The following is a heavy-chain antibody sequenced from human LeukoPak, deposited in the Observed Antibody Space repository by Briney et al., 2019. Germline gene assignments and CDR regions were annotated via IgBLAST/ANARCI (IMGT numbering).Heavy chain of an antibody. J-gene: IGHJ3*02. V-gene: IGHV1-8*01. CDR2: MDGSSVKT. CDR3: ARLYYYASSGYDALDI. Sequence: ASVKVSCKTSGYTFTSYATNWGRQATGQGLEWMGGMDGSSVKTAYAQKFLGRVTITRNTSISTAYMELSSLTSEDTAVYYCARLYYYASSGYDALDIWGQGTMVTVSS. CDR1: GYTFTSYA. D-gene: IGHD3-22*01.